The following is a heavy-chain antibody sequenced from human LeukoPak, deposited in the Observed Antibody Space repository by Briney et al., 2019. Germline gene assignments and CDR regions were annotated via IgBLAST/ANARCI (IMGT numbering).Heavy chain of an antibody. Sequence: GGSLRLSCAASGLTFSSYWMHWVRQAPGKGLVWVSRINSDGSSTSYADSVKGRFTISRDNAKNTLYLQMNSLRAEDTAVYYCAGDRSQGFYDFWIIDAFDIWGQGTMVTVSS. CDR3: AGDRSQGFYDFWIIDAFDI. CDR2: INSDGSST. CDR1: GLTFSSYW. D-gene: IGHD3-3*01. V-gene: IGHV3-74*01. J-gene: IGHJ3*02.